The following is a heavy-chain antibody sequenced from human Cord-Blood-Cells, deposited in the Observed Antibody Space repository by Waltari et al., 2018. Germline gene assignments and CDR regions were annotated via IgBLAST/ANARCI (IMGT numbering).Heavy chain of an antibody. V-gene: IGHV3-48*01. CDR2: ISSSSSTI. J-gene: IGHJ4*02. CDR3: ARFRGGSALGNY. D-gene: IGHD3-10*01. CDR1: GFTFSSYI. Sequence: EVQLVESGGVLVQPGGSLRLSCAASGFTFSSYIMNWVRQAPGKGLEWVSYISSSSSTIYYEDSGKGRFTISRDNAKNSLYLQMNSLRAEDTAVYYCARFRGGSALGNYWGQGTLVTVSS.